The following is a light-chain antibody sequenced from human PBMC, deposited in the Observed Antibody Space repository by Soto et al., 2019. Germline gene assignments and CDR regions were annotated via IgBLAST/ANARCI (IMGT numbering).Light chain of an antibody. Sequence: DIQMTQSPSTLSASVGDRVTITCRASQSISNWLAWYQQKPGKAPKLLIYKASTLQSGVPSRFSGSGSGADFTLTISSLQPDDFGTYYCQPYTSYYTFGQGTKLEIK. CDR2: KAS. V-gene: IGKV1-5*03. J-gene: IGKJ2*01. CDR1: QSISNW. CDR3: QPYTSYYT.